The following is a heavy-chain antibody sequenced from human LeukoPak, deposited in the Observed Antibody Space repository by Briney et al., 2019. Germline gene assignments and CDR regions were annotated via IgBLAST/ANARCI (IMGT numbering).Heavy chain of an antibody. CDR1: GFTFSNYP. V-gene: IGHV3-21*06. CDR3: ARDGGYKFHYYYYMDV. Sequence: GGSLRLSCAASGFTFSNYPLNWVRQAPGKGLEWVSSISKSSTYIYYADAVKGRFTISRDNAKNSVYLQMNSLRAEDTAVYYCARDGGYKFHYYYYMDVWGKGTTVTVSS. CDR2: ISKSSTYI. D-gene: IGHD5-24*01. J-gene: IGHJ6*03.